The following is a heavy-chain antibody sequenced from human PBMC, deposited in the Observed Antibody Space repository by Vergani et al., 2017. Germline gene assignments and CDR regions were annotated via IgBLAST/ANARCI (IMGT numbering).Heavy chain of an antibody. Sequence: QGQLAQSGAEVKKPGSSVKVSCKASGGTFSSNSISWVRQAPGQGLEWMGRIIPIFGTTSYAQKFQGRVTILADESTSTAYMELSSLISEDTAVYYCARRSGYYSYYFDFWGQGTLVTVAS. CDR1: GGTFSSNS. V-gene: IGHV1-69*13. D-gene: IGHD3-22*01. CDR3: ARRSGYYSYYFDF. CDR2: IIPIFGTT. J-gene: IGHJ4*02.